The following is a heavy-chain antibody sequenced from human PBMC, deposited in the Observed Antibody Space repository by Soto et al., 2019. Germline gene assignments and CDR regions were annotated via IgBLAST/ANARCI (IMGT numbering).Heavy chain of an antibody. V-gene: IGHV1-3*01. D-gene: IGHD2-15*01. Sequence: QVQLVQSGAEVKKPGASVKVSCKASGYTFTSYAMHWVRQAPGQRLEWMGWINAGNGNTKYSQKFQGRVTITRDTXASTAYMELSSLRSEDTAVYYCARNGGNSHWYFDLWGRGTLVTVSS. CDR1: GYTFTSYA. J-gene: IGHJ2*01. CDR2: INAGNGNT. CDR3: ARNGGNSHWYFDL.